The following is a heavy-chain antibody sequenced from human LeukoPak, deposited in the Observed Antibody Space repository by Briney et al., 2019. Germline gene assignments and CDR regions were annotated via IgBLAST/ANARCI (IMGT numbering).Heavy chain of an antibody. CDR2: IFSSGST. Sequence: SETLSLTCAVSGGSVDNSNYYWAWIRQPPGKGLEWIGTIFSSGSTFYSPSLETRITISVDTSMTQFSLRLSSVTAADTAVYFCASERWSRRSYFDFWGQGILVTVSS. D-gene: IGHD5-24*01. V-gene: IGHV4-39*07. CDR3: ASERWSRRSYFDF. CDR1: GGSVDNSNYY. J-gene: IGHJ4*02.